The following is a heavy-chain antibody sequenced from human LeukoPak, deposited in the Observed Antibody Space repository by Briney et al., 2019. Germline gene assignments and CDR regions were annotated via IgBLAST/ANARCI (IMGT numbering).Heavy chain of an antibody. Sequence: PGGSLRLSCAASGFRLSSYWMSWVRQAPGKGLEWVANTNQDGSEKHYVDSVKGRISISRDNAKSSLYLQMNSLRAEDTAVYYCAKDGWSGYCYFDYWGQGTLVTVSS. J-gene: IGHJ4*02. V-gene: IGHV3-7*01. CDR3: AKDGWSGYCYFDY. CDR1: GFRLSSYW. CDR2: TNQDGSEK. D-gene: IGHD3-3*01.